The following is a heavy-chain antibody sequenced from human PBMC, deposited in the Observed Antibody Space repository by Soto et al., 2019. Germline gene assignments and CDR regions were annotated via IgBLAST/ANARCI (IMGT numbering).Heavy chain of an antibody. CDR2: ISGRDGTT. D-gene: IGHD1-26*01. CDR3: ATDQGYSGNYYARPAFDY. CDR1: GFTFSSYA. V-gene: IGHV3-23*01. J-gene: IGHJ4*02. Sequence: EVQLLESGGGLVQPGGSLRLSCAASGFTFSSYALIWVRQAPGKGLEWVSAISGRDGTTYYADSVKGRFTISRDNSKNALYLQMNSLRAEATAVYYCATDQGYSGNYYARPAFDYWGQGTLVTVSS.